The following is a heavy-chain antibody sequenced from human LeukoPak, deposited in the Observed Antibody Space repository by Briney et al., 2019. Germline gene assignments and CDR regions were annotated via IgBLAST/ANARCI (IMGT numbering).Heavy chain of an antibody. CDR1: GFTFSSYA. J-gene: IGHJ6*03. Sequence: GGSLRLSCAASGFTFSSYAMSWVRQAPGKGLEWVSAISGSGGSTYYADFVKGRFTISRDNSKNTLYLQMNSMRAEDTAVYYCANSVRDSSSFARRFYYYYYMDVWGKGTTVTVSS. CDR2: ISGSGGST. D-gene: IGHD6-6*01. V-gene: IGHV3-23*01. CDR3: ANSVRDSSSFARRFYYYYYMDV.